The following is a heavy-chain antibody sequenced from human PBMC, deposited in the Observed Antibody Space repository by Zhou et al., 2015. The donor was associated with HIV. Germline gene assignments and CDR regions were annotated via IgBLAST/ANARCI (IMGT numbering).Heavy chain of an antibody. CDR3: ASSKVGYCSGGSCYAGYDY. CDR1: GYTFTSYY. J-gene: IGHJ4*02. CDR2: INPSGGST. D-gene: IGHD2-15*01. V-gene: IGHV1-46*01. Sequence: QVQLVQSGAEVKKPGASVKVSCKASGYTFTSYYMHWVRQAPGQGLEWMGIINPSGGSTSYAQKFQGRVTMTRDTSTSTVYMELSSLRSEDTAVYYCASSKVGYCSGGSCYAGYDYWGQGTLVTVSS.